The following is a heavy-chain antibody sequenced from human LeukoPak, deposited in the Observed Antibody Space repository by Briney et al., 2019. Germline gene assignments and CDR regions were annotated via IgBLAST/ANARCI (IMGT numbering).Heavy chain of an antibody. CDR2: IYYGGST. CDR1: GGSISSSSYY. CDR3: ARHWGGQLGLHNFDY. V-gene: IGHV4-39*01. J-gene: IGHJ4*02. Sequence: SETLSLTCTVSGGSISSSSYYWGWIRQPPGKGLEWIGSIYYGGSTYYNPSLKSRVTISVDTSKNQFSLKLSSVTAADTAVYYCARHWGGQLGLHNFDYWGQGTLVTVSS. D-gene: IGHD6-6*01.